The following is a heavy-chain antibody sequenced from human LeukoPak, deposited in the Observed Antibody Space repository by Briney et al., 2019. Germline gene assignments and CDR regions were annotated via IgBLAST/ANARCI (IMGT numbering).Heavy chain of an antibody. CDR1: GFTFSSCA. V-gene: IGHV3-23*01. CDR2: ISGSGGST. D-gene: IGHD6-19*01. Sequence: TGGSLRLSCAASGFTFSSCAMSWVRQAPGKGLEWVSAISGSGGSTYYADSVKGRFTISRDNSKNTLYLQMNSLRAEDTAVYYCAKGAVAGTGNYFDYWGQGTLVTVSS. CDR3: AKGAVAGTGNYFDY. J-gene: IGHJ4*02.